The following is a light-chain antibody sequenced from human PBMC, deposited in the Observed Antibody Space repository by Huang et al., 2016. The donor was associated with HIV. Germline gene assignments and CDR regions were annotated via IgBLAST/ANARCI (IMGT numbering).Light chain of an antibody. Sequence: IVLTQSPGTLSLSPGERATLSCRASQSVNSNFLAWYQQTPGPAPRLLSFGASSRATGIPDRFSGSGSGTDFTLTISRLEPEDFAVYYCQQYGSSPKTFGQGTKVEIK. J-gene: IGKJ1*01. V-gene: IGKV3-20*01. CDR3: QQYGSSPKT. CDR1: QSVNSNF. CDR2: GAS.